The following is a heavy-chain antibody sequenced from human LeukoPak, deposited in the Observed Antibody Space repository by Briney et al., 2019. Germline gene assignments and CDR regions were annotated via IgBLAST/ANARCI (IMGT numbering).Heavy chain of an antibody. CDR1: GFTLRDYA. Sequence: GGSLRLSCAASGFTLRDYAMHWVRQVPGKGLEWVSGISYNSDSIDYADFVKGRFSISRGNAKNYLYLQMNSLRPEDTAWYYCAKAKGFAAMYYFDYWGQGALVTVSS. V-gene: IGHV3-9*01. CDR3: AKAKGFAAMYYFDY. CDR2: ISYNSDSI. J-gene: IGHJ4*02. D-gene: IGHD3-10*01.